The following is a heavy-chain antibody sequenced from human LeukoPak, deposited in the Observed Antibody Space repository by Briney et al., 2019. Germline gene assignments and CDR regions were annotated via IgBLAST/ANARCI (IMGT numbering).Heavy chain of an antibody. Sequence: PGGSLRLSCAASGFTFSDYYMSWIRQAPGKGLEWVSYISSSGSTIYYADSVKGRFTISRDNAKNSLYLQMNSLRAEDTAAYYCARQVEMATPSHYWGQGTLVTVSS. J-gene: IGHJ4*02. V-gene: IGHV3-11*01. CDR2: ISSSGSTI. D-gene: IGHD5-12*01. CDR3: ARQVEMATPSHY. CDR1: GFTFSDYY.